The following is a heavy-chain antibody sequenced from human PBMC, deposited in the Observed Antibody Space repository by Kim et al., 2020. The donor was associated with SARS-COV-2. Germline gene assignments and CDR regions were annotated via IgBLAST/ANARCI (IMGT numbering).Heavy chain of an antibody. J-gene: IGHJ4*02. Sequence: SPSFQGQVTISADKSISTAYLQWSSLKASDTAMYYCARRGREVEVGVDYWGQGTLVTVSS. D-gene: IGHD3-16*01. V-gene: IGHV5-51*01. CDR3: ARRGREVEVGVDY.